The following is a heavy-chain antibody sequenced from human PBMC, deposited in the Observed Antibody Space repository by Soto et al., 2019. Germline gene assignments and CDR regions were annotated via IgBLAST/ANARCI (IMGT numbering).Heavy chain of an antibody. D-gene: IGHD3-22*01. J-gene: IGHJ4*02. CDR2: MNPNSGNT. V-gene: IGHV1-8*01. CDR3: AREKFTSGYPD. CDR1: GYTFTSYD. Sequence: QVQLVQSGAEVKKPGASVKVSCKASGYTFTSYDINWVRQATGQGLEWMGWMNPNSGNTAYAQKFQGRITMTRNNSKSTAYMELSSLMSEDTAVYYGAREKFTSGYPDWGQGTLVTVSS.